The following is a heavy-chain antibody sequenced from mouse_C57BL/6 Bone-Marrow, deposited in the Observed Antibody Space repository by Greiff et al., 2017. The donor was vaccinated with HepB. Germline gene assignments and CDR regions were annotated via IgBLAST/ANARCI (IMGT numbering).Heavy chain of an antibody. Sequence: VQLQQSDAELVKPGASVKISCKASGYTFTDHTIYWMKQRPEQGLEWIGYIYPRDGSTKYNEKVKGKATLTADKSSSTAYMQLNSLTSEDSAVYFCARRGITTGVATDAMDYWGQGTSVTVSS. V-gene: IGHV1-78*01. CDR1: GYTFTDHT. J-gene: IGHJ4*01. CDR3: ARRGITTGVATDAMDY. D-gene: IGHD1-1*01. CDR2: IYPRDGST.